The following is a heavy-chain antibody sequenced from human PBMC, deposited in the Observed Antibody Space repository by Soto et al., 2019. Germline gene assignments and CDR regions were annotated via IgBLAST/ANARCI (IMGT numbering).Heavy chain of an antibody. D-gene: IGHD5-12*01. V-gene: IGHV3-23*01. CDR3: ARDHHRYSGYDYVDY. CDR2: ISGSGGTS. CDR1: GFTFSNYA. Sequence: PGGSLRLSCAASGFTFSNYAMNWVRQAPGKGLEWVSTISGSGGTSFYADSVRGRFTISRDNDKKTLSLQMNSLRAEDTAVYYCARDHHRYSGYDYVDYWGQGTLVTVS. J-gene: IGHJ4*02.